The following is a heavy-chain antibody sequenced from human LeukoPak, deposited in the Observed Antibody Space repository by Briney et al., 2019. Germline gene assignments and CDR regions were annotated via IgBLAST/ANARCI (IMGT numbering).Heavy chain of an antibody. CDR3: GRVGDGYNDNY. CDR1: GFTFSSYA. J-gene: IGHJ4*02. CDR2: ISYDGSNK. D-gene: IGHD5-24*01. V-gene: IGHV3-30-3*01. Sequence: GGSLRLSCAASGFTFSSYAMHWVRQAPGKGLEWVAVISYDGSNKYYADSVKGRFTISRDNSKNTLYLQMNSLRAEDTAVYYCGRVGDGYNDNYWGQGTLVTVSS.